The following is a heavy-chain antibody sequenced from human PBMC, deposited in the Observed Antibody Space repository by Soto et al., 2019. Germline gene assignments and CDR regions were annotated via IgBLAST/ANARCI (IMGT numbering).Heavy chain of an antibody. J-gene: IGHJ4*02. D-gene: IGHD2-2*02. CDR1: VYTFTGYY. CDR2: INPNSGGT. Sequence: QVQLVQSGAEVTKPGASVKVSCKACVYTFTGYYIHWVRPAPRQGLEWMGWINPNSGGTNCAQKVQGGVTMTRDTSITTAYMELSRLRSDDTAVYYCARQLPPYTSFDYWGQGTLVTVSS. CDR3: ARQLPPYTSFDY. V-gene: IGHV1-2*02.